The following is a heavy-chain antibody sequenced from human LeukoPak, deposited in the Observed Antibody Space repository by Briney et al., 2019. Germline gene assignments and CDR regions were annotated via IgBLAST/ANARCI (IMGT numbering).Heavy chain of an antibody. CDR2: INPSGGST. D-gene: IGHD1-7*01. J-gene: IGHJ4*02. CDR3: ATTDPSRELYYFDY. Sequence: ASVKVSCKASGYTFTDYYIHWVRQAPGQGLEWMGIINPSGGSTSYAQKFQGRVTMTRDTSTSTVYMELSSLRSEDTAVYYCATTDPSRELYYFDYWGQGTLVTVSS. V-gene: IGHV1-46*01. CDR1: GYTFTDYY.